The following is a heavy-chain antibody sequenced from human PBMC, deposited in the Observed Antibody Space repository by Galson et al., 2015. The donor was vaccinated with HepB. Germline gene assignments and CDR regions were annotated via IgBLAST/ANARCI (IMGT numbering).Heavy chain of an antibody. Sequence: SLRLSCAASGFTFSSYGMHWVRQAPGKGLEWVAVIWYDGSNKYYADSVKGRFTISRDNSKNTLYLQMNSLRAEDTAVYYCARDNGGVYGARDAFDIWGQGTMVTVSS. CDR2: IWYDGSNK. CDR1: GFTFSSYG. J-gene: IGHJ3*02. V-gene: IGHV3-33*01. CDR3: ARDNGGVYGARDAFDI. D-gene: IGHD4-17*01.